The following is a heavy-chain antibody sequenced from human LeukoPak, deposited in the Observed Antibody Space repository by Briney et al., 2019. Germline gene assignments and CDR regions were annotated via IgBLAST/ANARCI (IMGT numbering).Heavy chain of an antibody. CDR2: ISSSGSIV. J-gene: IGHJ6*02. CDR3: AKSGRWLRFGGMDV. V-gene: IGHV3-48*03. CDR1: GFTFSSYE. D-gene: IGHD5-12*01. Sequence: GGSLRLSCAASGFTFSSYEMNWVRQAPGKGLEWVSCISSSGSIVDYADSAKGRFTISRDNSKNTLYLQMNSLRAEDTAVYYCAKSGRWLRFGGMDVWGQGTTVTVSS.